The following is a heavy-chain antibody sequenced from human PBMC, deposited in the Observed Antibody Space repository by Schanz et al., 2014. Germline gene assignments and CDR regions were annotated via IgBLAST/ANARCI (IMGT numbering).Heavy chain of an antibody. CDR2: VNYIGST. D-gene: IGHD3-10*01. V-gene: IGHV4-59*01. CDR1: AAFISRYY. CDR3: ASTHWFGSGTTIVDY. Sequence: QVQLQESGPGLVKPSETLSLTCTVSAAFISRYYWSWVRQAPGKGLEWIGYVNYIGSTKYNPSLENRVTIAADTSKKQFSLKMTSVTTADTAVYYCASTHWFGSGTTIVDYWGQGTLVTVSS. J-gene: IGHJ4*02.